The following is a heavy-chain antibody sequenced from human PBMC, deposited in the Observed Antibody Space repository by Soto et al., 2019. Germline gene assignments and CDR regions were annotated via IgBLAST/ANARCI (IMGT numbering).Heavy chain of an antibody. CDR2: INPRNGKT. V-gene: IGHV1-46*01. CDR3: ARSGFDF. J-gene: IGHJ4*02. D-gene: IGHD2-8*02. Sequence: QVQLVQSGAEVKRPGASVKVSCKASGYNFTSLYAHWVRQAPGQGLEWMGIINPRNGKTTYAQKFQGRVTLTMDTSTTTMYMELNTLSTDDTAVDFCARSGFDFWGPGTQVTVSS. CDR1: GYNFTSLY.